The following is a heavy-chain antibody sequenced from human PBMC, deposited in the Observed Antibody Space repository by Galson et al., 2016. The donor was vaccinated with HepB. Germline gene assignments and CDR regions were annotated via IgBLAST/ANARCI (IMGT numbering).Heavy chain of an antibody. D-gene: IGHD5-18*01. J-gene: IGHJ4*02. CDR1: GFSFSIYG. Sequence: SLRLSCAPSGFSFSIYGMHWVRQAPGKGLEWVALIWKDGSNKYYADSVTGRFTISRDNSNNRLSLQMNSLTAGDTAVYYCARATPLEFSSGYVKLQSPGAPDFWGQGTLVAVSS. V-gene: IGHV3-33*01. CDR3: ARATPLEFSSGYVKLQSPGAPDF. CDR2: IWKDGSNK.